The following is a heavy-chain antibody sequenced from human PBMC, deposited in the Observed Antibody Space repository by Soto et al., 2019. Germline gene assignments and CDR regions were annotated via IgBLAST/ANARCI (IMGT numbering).Heavy chain of an antibody. CDR3: AGRSGSSDY. CDR2: ISYDEIDK. CDR1: GFTFSNYT. J-gene: IGHJ4*02. Sequence: GGSLRLSCAASGFTFSNYTMHWVREAQGKGLEWVALISYDEIDKYFADAVKGRFTISRDNSKNTLYLQMDSLRADDTAVYYCAGRSGSSDYWGRGTLVTVSS. D-gene: IGHD3-10*01. V-gene: IGHV3-30*04.